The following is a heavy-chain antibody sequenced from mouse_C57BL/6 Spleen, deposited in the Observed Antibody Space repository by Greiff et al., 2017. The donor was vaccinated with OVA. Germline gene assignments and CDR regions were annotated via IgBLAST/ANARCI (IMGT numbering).Heavy chain of an antibody. CDR2: ISPNNGGT. CDR3: ARSRDYYGSSYWYFDV. Sequence: DVQLQQSGPELVKPGASVKISCKASGYTFTDYYMNWVKQSHGKSLEWIGDISPNNGGTSYNQKFKGKATLTVDKSSSTAYMESRSLTTEDSADYYCARSRDYYGSSYWYFDVWGTGTTVTVSS. CDR1: GYTFTDYY. D-gene: IGHD1-1*01. V-gene: IGHV1-26*01. J-gene: IGHJ1*03.